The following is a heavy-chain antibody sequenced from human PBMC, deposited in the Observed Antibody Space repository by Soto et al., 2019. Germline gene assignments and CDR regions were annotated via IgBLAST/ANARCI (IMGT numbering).Heavy chain of an antibody. Sequence: PGGSLRLSCAASGFTFSSYDMHWVRQATGKGLEWVSAIGTAGDTYYPGSVKGRFTISRDNAKNSLYLQMNSLRADDTAMYYCARDLGGYLDYWGQGTVVTVSS. V-gene: IGHV3-13*04. D-gene: IGHD2-15*01. CDR3: ARDLGGYLDY. CDR2: IGTAGDT. CDR1: GFTFSSYD. J-gene: IGHJ4*02.